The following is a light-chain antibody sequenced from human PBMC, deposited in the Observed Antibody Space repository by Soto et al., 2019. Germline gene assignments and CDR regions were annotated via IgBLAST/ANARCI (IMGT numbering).Light chain of an antibody. J-gene: IGKJ2*01. V-gene: IGKV1-9*01. CDR2: AAS. Sequence: DIQLTQSPSFLSASVGDRVTITCRASQGISSYLAWYQQKPGKAPKLLIYAASTLQSGVPSRFSGSGSATEFTLTISSLQPEDFVTYYCQRLNSYPRTFGQGTKLEIK. CDR3: QRLNSYPRT. CDR1: QGISSY.